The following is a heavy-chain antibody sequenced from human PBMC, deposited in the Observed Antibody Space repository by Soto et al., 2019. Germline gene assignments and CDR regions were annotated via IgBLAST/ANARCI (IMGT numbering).Heavy chain of an antibody. CDR2: VSSGSSYI. Sequence: DVQLAESGGGRVKPGGSLRLSCAASGFTFSSYTMSWVRQAPGKGLEWVSSVSSGSSYIYYADSVKGRFTISRDNAKDSLFLHIHSLRAEDTGLYYCERCRVGPSTCFDYWGQGTLVTVFS. D-gene: IGHD1-26*01. CDR3: ERCRVGPSTCFDY. CDR1: GFTFSSYT. V-gene: IGHV3-21*01. J-gene: IGHJ4*02.